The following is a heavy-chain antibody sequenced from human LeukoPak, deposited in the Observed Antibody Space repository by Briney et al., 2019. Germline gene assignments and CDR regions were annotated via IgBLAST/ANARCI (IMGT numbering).Heavy chain of an antibody. CDR1: GFPFSDYY. J-gene: IGHJ4*02. Sequence: GGSLRLSCAASGFPFSDYYMSWIRQAPGKGLEWVSYISDSGSIIYYADSVKGRFTISRDNAKNSLYLQMNSPRAEDTAVYYCARGEPVGATGRALFDYWGQGTLVTVSS. D-gene: IGHD1-26*01. CDR3: ARGEPVGATGRALFDY. V-gene: IGHV3-11*01. CDR2: ISDSGSII.